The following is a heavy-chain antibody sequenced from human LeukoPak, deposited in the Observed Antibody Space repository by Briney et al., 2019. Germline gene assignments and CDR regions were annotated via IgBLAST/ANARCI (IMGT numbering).Heavy chain of an antibody. J-gene: IGHJ4*02. D-gene: IGHD3-10*01. CDR3: ARDVRKQGLWS. V-gene: IGHV3-66*01. CDR1: GFTVSTNY. CDR2: IYSGDRT. Sequence: PGESLRHSCAASGFTVSTNYMSWVRQAPGKGLEWVSIIYSGDRTDYADSLKGRFTISRDTSKNTLYLQMSSLRAEDTAVYYCARDVRKQGLWSWGQGTLVTVSS.